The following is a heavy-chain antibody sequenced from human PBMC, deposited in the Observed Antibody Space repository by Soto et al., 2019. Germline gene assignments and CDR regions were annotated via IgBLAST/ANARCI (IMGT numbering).Heavy chain of an antibody. CDR1: GGTFSSYA. Sequence: GASVKVSCKASGGTFSSYAFSWVRQATGQGLEWMGGIIPIFGIANYAQKFHGRVTITADECTSTAYMELSSLSSEDTPVYYCASSREMARITPFDYWGQGPLVTVSS. CDR3: ASSREMARITPFDY. J-gene: IGHJ4*02. V-gene: IGHV1-69*13. D-gene: IGHD5-12*01. CDR2: IIPIFGIA.